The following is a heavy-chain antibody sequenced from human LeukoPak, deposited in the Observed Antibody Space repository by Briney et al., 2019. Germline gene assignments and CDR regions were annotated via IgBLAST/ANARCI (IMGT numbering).Heavy chain of an antibody. J-gene: IGHJ4*02. CDR3: ARCEYSYGCYFDY. Sequence: ASVKVSCKASGGTFSSYAISWVRQAPGQGLEWMGGIIPMFGTANYAQKFQGRVTITADESTSTAYMELSSLRSEDTAVYYCARCEYSYGCYFDYWGQGTLVTVSS. CDR1: GGTFSSYA. D-gene: IGHD5-18*01. CDR2: IIPMFGTA. V-gene: IGHV1-69*13.